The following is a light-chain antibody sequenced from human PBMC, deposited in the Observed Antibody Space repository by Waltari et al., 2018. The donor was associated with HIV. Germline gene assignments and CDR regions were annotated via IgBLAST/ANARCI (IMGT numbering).Light chain of an antibody. J-gene: IGLJ3*02. V-gene: IGLV2-11*01. CDR2: DVT. CDR3: AAWDNSLSAPV. CDR1: SNDVGGYNY. Sequence: QSALTQPRSVSGSPGQSVTMSCAGTSNDVGGYNYVSWYQQHPGKAPKLMIYDVTKRPSGVPDRFSGSKSGNTASLTISGLQADDEADYYCAAWDNSLSAPVFGGGTKLTVL.